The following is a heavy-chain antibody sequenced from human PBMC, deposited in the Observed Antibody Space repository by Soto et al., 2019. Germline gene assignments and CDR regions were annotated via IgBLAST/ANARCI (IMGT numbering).Heavy chain of an antibody. CDR3: AKELAGVRDCVRSPVNGSAP. CDR1: GFTFSSSG. V-gene: IGHV3-30*18. J-gene: IGHJ5*02. D-gene: IGHD3-9*01. CDR2: ISYDGSNK. Sequence: GGSLRLSCAASGFTFSSSGMHWVRQAPGKGLEWVAVISYDGSNKYYADSVKGRFTISRDNSKNTLYLQMNSLRAEDTAVYYCAKELAGVRDCVRSPVNGSAPWVQGSLVTVTS.